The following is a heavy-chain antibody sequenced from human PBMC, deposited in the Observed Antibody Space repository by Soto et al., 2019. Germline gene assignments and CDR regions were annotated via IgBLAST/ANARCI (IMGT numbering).Heavy chain of an antibody. CDR3: AKDGSPRITIFGVVYNWFHP. V-gene: IGHV3-30-3*01. D-gene: IGHD3-3*01. Sequence: FLRLSCAASGFIFSTYAMHWVRQAPGKGLEWVAVISYDGSNKYYADSVKGRFTISRDNSKNTLYLQMNSLRAEDTAVYYCAKDGSPRITIFGVVYNWFHPWGQGTLVTVSS. CDR2: ISYDGSNK. CDR1: GFIFSTYA. J-gene: IGHJ5*02.